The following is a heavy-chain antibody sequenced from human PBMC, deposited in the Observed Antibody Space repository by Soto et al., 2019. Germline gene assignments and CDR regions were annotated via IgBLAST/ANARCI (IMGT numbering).Heavy chain of an antibody. J-gene: IGHJ6*02. CDR3: FLPFFFYFWGIYLYPHYSSVMAV. D-gene: IGHD3-16*02. CDR1: GYSFTSYC. CDR2: IYPGDSDT. V-gene: IGHV5-51*01. Sequence: GESLKISCKGSGYSFTSYCIGWVRQMPGKGLEWMGIIYPGDSDTRYSPSFQGQVTISADKSISTAYLQWSSLKASDTAMYYYFLPFFFYFWGIYLYPHYSSVMAVWGQGTPVPVS.